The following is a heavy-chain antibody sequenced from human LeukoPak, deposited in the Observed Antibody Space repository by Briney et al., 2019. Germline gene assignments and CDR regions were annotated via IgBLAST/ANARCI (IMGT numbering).Heavy chain of an antibody. D-gene: IGHD2-21*02. J-gene: IGHJ3*02. CDR1: GGTFSSYT. V-gene: IGHV1-69*13. CDR2: IIPIFGTA. Sequence: EASVKVSCKASGGTFSSYTITWVRQAPGQGLEWMGGIIPIFGTANYAQKFQGRVTITADESTSTAYMELSSVRSKDTAVYYCARVNCGGDCYSDRGAFDIWGQGTMVTVSS. CDR3: ARVNCGGDCYSDRGAFDI.